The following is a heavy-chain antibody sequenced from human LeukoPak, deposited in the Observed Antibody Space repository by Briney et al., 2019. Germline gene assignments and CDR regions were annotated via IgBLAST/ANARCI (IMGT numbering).Heavy chain of an antibody. D-gene: IGHD3-10*01. CDR3: ARDLFGRGSGSYYGY. CDR1: GYTFTSYG. Sequence: ASVKVSCKASGYTFTSYGISWVRQAPGQGLEWMGWISAYNGNTNYAQKLQGRVTMTTDTSTSTAYMELRSLRSDDAAVYYCARDLFGRGSGSYYGYWGQGTLVTVSS. V-gene: IGHV1-18*01. CDR2: ISAYNGNT. J-gene: IGHJ4*02.